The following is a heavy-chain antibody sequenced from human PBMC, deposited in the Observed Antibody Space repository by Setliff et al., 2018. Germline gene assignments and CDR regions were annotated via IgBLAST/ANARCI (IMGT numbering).Heavy chain of an antibody. J-gene: IGHJ4*02. V-gene: IGHV3-21*04. CDR3: ARDRGGASTRDH. D-gene: IGHD1-26*01. Sequence: PGGSLRLSCAASGFTFSTYSLIWVRQAPGTGLEWVSSISPSSSHIYYADSAEGRFTISRDNPKNSLYLQMSSLRAEDTAIYYCARDRGGASTRDHWGQGTLVTVSS. CDR2: ISPSSSHI. CDR1: GFTFSTYS.